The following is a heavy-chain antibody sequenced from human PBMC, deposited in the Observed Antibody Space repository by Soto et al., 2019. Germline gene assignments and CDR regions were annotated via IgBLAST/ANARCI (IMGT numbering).Heavy chain of an antibody. Sequence: WGSLRLSCAASGFSFGSHSFNWCRHSPLQGLEWVAYISSRSSLILYADSVRGRFVISRDNALNSLYLQMNSPRDEDTAIYYCARERGEYDSGWYIDRWGQGTPVTVSS. D-gene: IGHD6-19*01. J-gene: IGHJ5*02. CDR3: ARERGEYDSGWYIDR. V-gene: IGHV3-21*06. CDR1: GFSFGSHS. CDR2: ISSRSSLI.